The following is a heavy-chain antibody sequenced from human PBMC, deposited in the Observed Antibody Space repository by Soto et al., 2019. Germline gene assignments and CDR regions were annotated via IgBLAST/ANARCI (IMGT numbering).Heavy chain of an antibody. D-gene: IGHD3-22*01. Sequence: ETLSLTCTVSGGSISSSSYYWGWIRQPPGKGLEWIGSIYYSGSTYYNPSLKSRVTISVDTSKNQFSLKLSSVTAADTAVYYCARQDYYDSSGFYFWGQGTLVTVSS. CDR1: GGSISSSSYY. J-gene: IGHJ4*02. CDR3: ARQDYYDSSGFYF. CDR2: IYYSGST. V-gene: IGHV4-39*01.